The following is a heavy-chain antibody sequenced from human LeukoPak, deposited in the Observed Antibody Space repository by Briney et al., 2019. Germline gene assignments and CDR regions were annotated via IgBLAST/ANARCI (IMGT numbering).Heavy chain of an antibody. CDR3: ARDHDYYYYGMDV. J-gene: IGHJ6*02. CDR2: IASDGSST. CDR1: GFTFSSYW. Sequence: PGGSLRLSCAASGFTFSSYWMNWVRQAPGKGLVWVSRIASDGSSTTYADSVKGRFSISRDNAKNTLYLQMNSLRAEDTAVYYCARDHDYYYYGMDVWGQGTTVTVSS. V-gene: IGHV3-74*01.